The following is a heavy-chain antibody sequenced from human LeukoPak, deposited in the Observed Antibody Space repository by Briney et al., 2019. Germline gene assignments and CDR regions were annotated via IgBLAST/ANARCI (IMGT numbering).Heavy chain of an antibody. CDR1: GFTFSDFY. J-gene: IGHJ4*02. CDR2: ISGSGGST. V-gene: IGHV3-23*01. D-gene: IGHD5-18*01. Sequence: PGGSLRLSCAVSGFTFSDFYMSWVRQAPGKGLEWVSTISGSGGSTYYVDSVKGRFTISRDNSKNTLYLQMNSLRAEDTAVYYCATGGIRYSYGFDYWGQGTLVTVSS. CDR3: ATGGIRYSYGFDY.